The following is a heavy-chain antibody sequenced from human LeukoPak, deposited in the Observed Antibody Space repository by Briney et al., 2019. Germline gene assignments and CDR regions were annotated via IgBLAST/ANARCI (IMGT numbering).Heavy chain of an antibody. V-gene: IGHV1-46*01. Sequence: GASVKVSCKASGYTFTSYYMHWVRQAPGQGLEWMGIINPSGGSTSYAQKFQGRVTMTRDTSTSTVYMELSSLRSEDTAVYYCARKSVLGYNSVYYFDYWGQGTLVTVSS. CDR2: INPSGGST. CDR1: GYTFTSYY. CDR3: ARKSVLGYNSVYYFDY. D-gene: IGHD5-24*01. J-gene: IGHJ4*02.